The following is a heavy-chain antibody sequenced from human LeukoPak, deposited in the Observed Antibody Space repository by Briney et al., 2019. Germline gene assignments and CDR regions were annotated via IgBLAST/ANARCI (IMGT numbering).Heavy chain of an antibody. CDR1: GFTFSSYW. Sequence: GGSLRLSCAASGFTFSSYWMHWVRQAPGKGLVWVSHINNGGSTPNYADSVKGRFTVSRDNAKNTLSLQMNSLRAEDTAVYYCARDMMGDWYNWNDVSWFDPWGQGTLVTVSS. CDR2: INNGGSTP. CDR3: ARDMMGDWYNWNDVSWFDP. D-gene: IGHD1-1*01. J-gene: IGHJ5*02. V-gene: IGHV3-74*01.